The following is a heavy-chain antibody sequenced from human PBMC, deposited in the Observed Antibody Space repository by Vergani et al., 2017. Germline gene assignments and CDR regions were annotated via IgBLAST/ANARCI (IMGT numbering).Heavy chain of an antibody. CDR1: GYTFTSYD. J-gene: IGHJ4*02. CDR3: ARGRRGCSSTSCYKYYFDY. V-gene: IGHV1-8*01. Sequence: QVQLVQSGAEVKQPGSSVKVSCKASGYTFTSYDINWVRQATGQGLEWMGWMNPNSGNTGYAQKFQGRVTMTRNTSISTAYMELSSLRSEDTAVYYCARGRRGCSSTSCYKYYFDYWGQGTLVTVSS. D-gene: IGHD2-2*01. CDR2: MNPNSGNT.